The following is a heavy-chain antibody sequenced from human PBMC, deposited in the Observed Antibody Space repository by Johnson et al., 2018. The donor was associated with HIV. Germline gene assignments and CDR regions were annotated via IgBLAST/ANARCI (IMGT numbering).Heavy chain of an antibody. V-gene: IGHV3-7*01. Sequence: VQLVESGGDLVRPGGSLRLSCAASGFTFSSYWMSWVRQAPGKGLEWVANIKQDGSDKFYVDSVKGRFTISRDNAQNSLYLQMNTLRAEDTAIYYCARLDNGDPFDIWGQGTMVTVSS. J-gene: IGHJ3*02. CDR1: GFTFSSYW. CDR2: IKQDGSDK. CDR3: ARLDNGDPFDI. D-gene: IGHD1-14*01.